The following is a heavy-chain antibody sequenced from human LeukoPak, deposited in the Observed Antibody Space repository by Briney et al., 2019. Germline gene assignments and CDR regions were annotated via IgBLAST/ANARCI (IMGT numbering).Heavy chain of an antibody. J-gene: IGHJ4*02. V-gene: IGHV3-48*03. Sequence: GGSLRLSCSASGFTFSSYEMNWVRQAPGKGLEWVSYISGSGGSRYYADSVKGRFTIPRDNTRNSLYLQMDSLRAEDTALYYCARVEQQLVRGYWGQGTLVTVSS. CDR2: ISGSGGSR. CDR1: GFTFSSYE. D-gene: IGHD6-13*01. CDR3: ARVEQQLVRGY.